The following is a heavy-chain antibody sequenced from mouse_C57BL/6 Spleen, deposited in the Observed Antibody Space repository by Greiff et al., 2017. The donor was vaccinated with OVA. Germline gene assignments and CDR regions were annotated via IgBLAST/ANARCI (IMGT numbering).Heavy chain of an antibody. CDR3: ARSITVADY. CDR1: GYAFTNYL. V-gene: IGHV1-54*01. CDR2: INPGSGGT. D-gene: IGHD1-1*01. J-gene: IGHJ2*01. Sequence: QVQLQQSGAELVRPGTSVKVSCKASGYAFTNYLIEWVKQRPGQGLEWIGVINPGSGGTNYNEKFKGKATLTADKSSSTAYMQISSLTSEDSAVYFCARSITVADYWGQGTTLTVSS.